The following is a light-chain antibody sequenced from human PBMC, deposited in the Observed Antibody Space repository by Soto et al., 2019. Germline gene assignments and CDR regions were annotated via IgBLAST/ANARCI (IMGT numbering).Light chain of an antibody. V-gene: IGKV3D-20*01. CDR1: QSVSSSY. CDR2: DAS. Sequence: EIVLTQSPATLSLSPGERATLSCGAGQSVSSSYLAWYQQKPGLAPRLLIYDASSRATGIPDRFSGSGSGTDFTLTISRLEPEDFAVYYCHQYGNSPYTFGQGTKLEI. CDR3: HQYGNSPYT. J-gene: IGKJ2*01.